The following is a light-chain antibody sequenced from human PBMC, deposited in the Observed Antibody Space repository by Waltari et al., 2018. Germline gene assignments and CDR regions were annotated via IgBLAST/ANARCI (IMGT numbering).Light chain of an antibody. CDR3: QQYYDTLWT. CDR1: QSVLYSSNNKNY. CDR2: WAS. J-gene: IGKJ1*01. V-gene: IGKV4-1*01. Sequence: IVMTQSPDSLAVSLGDRATISCKSSQSVLYSSNNKNYLAWYQQKPGQPPKLLLYWASMRESRVTDRFSGSESGTDFNLSCGSLQAEDVAVYYCQQYYDTLWTFGQGTKVEIK.